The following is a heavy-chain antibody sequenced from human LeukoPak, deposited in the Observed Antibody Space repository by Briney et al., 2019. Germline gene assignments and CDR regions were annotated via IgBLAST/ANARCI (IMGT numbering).Heavy chain of an antibody. J-gene: IGHJ4*02. D-gene: IGHD2-21*02. CDR1: GFTFGSYA. CDR3: ARDKYCGGDCPTYFDY. CDR2: ISSSSSYI. Sequence: GGSLRLSCAASGFTFGSYAMNWVRQAPGKGLEWVSSISSSSSYIYYADSVKGRFTISRDNAKNSLYLQMNSLRAEDTAVYYCARDKYCGGDCPTYFDYWGQGTLVTVSS. V-gene: IGHV3-21*01.